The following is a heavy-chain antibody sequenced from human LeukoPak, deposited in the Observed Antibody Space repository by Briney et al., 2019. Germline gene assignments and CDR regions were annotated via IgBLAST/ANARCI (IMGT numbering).Heavy chain of an antibody. J-gene: IGHJ4*02. V-gene: IGHV4-59*08. Sequence: PSETLSLACTVSGGSISSYYWSWIRQPPGKGLEWIGYIYYSGSTNYNPSLKSRVTISVDTSKNQFSLKLSSVTAADTAVYNCVRHSTASGYLNYFDYWGQGTLVTVSS. CDR1: GGSISSYY. D-gene: IGHD1-1*01. CDR3: VRHSTASGYLNYFDY. CDR2: IYYSGST.